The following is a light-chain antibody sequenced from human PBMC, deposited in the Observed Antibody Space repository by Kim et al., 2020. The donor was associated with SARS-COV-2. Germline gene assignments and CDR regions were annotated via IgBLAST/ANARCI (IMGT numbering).Light chain of an antibody. J-gene: IGLJ3*02. CDR1: DSDVGLYDR. CDR2: DVT. V-gene: IGLV2-14*03. Sequence: GQSLTLSCTGSDSDVGLYDRVSWYQQHTGKAPKLIIYDVTERPSGVSNRFSGSKSDNTASLTISGLQTEDEADYYCLSYRRSDTWVFGGGTQLTVL. CDR3: LSYRRSDTWV.